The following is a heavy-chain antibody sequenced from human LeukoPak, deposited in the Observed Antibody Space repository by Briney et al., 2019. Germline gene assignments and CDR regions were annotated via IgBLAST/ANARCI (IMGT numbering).Heavy chain of an antibody. Sequence: ASVKVSCKVSGYTLTELSMHWVRQAPGKGLEWMGGFDPEDGETIYAQKFQGRVTMTEDTSTDTAYMELSSLRSEDTAVYYCATVRHAPDAFDIWGQGTMVTVSS. CDR3: ATVRHAPDAFDI. J-gene: IGHJ3*02. CDR2: FDPEDGET. V-gene: IGHV1-24*01. CDR1: GYTLTELS.